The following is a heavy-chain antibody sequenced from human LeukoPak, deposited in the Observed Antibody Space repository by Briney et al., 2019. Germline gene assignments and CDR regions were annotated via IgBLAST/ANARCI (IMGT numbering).Heavy chain of an antibody. CDR3: ARDFFHGHCSGLTCFLLDS. CDR1: GYTFTRYG. V-gene: IGHV1-18*01. D-gene: IGHD2-15*01. Sequence: GASVKVSCKASGYTFTRYGITWVRQAPGQGLKWMGWISAYNGNTNYAQKFQGRLTVTTDTSTNTAYMELRSLRPDDTAVYYCARDFFHGHCSGLTCFLLDSWGQGSLVTVSS. CDR2: ISAYNGNT. J-gene: IGHJ4*02.